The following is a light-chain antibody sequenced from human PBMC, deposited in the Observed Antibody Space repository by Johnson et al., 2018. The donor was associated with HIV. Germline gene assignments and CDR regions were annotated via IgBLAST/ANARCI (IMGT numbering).Light chain of an antibody. Sequence: SVLTQPPSVSAAPGQKVTISCSGSSSNIGNNYVSWYQQLPGTAPKLLIYDNNKRPSGIPDRFSASKSGTSATLGITGLQTGVEAEYYCATWDSSLSAYVLRSGTKVTVL. V-gene: IGLV1-51*01. CDR2: DNN. J-gene: IGLJ1*01. CDR3: ATWDSSLSAYV. CDR1: SSNIGNNY.